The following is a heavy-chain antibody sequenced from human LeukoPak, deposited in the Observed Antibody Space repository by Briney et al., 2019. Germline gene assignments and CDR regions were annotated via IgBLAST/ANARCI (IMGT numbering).Heavy chain of an antibody. Sequence: GGSLRLSCAVSGLRFSSYAMSWVRQAPGKGLEWVAVVSDSGDNTHYVNSVKGRFTISRDNSKNTLYLLMNSLRGEDTAVYYCANDYGSGTYSRYWGQGTLVTVSS. V-gene: IGHV3-23*01. CDR3: ANDYGSGTYSRY. CDR1: GLRFSSYA. J-gene: IGHJ4*02. D-gene: IGHD3-10*01. CDR2: VSDSGDNT.